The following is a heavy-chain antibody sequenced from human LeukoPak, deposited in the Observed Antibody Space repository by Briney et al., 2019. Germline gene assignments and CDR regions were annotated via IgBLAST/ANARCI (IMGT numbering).Heavy chain of an antibody. J-gene: IGHJ6*03. D-gene: IGHD6-19*01. CDR1: GGSISSYY. Sequence: SETLSLTCTVSGGSISSYYWSWIRQPPGTGLEWIGYIYYSGSTNYNPSLKSRVTISVDTSKNQFSLKLSSVTAADTAVYYCARVITVAYYMDVWGKGTTVTVSS. V-gene: IGHV4-59*01. CDR3: ARVITVAYYMDV. CDR2: IYYSGST.